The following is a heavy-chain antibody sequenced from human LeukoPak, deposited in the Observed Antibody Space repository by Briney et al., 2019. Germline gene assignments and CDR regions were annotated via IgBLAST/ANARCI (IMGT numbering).Heavy chain of an antibody. V-gene: IGHV1-69*05. Sequence: ASVKVSCKASGGTFSSHAISWVRRAPGQGLEWMGGLIPVFGVTNYAQKFQGRVTITTDESTTTGYLELRNLRSDDTAVDYCARGKSGYDYGLDSWGQGALVIVSS. D-gene: IGHD5-12*01. CDR1: GGTFSSHA. CDR3: ARGKSGYDYGLDS. J-gene: IGHJ4*02. CDR2: LIPVFGVT.